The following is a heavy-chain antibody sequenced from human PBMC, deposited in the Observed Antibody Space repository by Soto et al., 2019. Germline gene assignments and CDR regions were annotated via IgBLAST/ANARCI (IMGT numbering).Heavy chain of an antibody. J-gene: IGHJ3*01. Sequence: QVQLQESGPGLVKPSQTLSLTCTVSGGVISSGGYYWSWIRQHPGKGLEWIGYVYYTGSTSYNPSLRSRVIISVDTSKDQFFLSLTSGSAADTALYYCARGSRYGGHWGQGTMVTVSS. D-gene: IGHD4-17*01. CDR3: ARGSRYGGH. CDR1: GGVISSGGYY. V-gene: IGHV4-31*03. CDR2: VYYTGST.